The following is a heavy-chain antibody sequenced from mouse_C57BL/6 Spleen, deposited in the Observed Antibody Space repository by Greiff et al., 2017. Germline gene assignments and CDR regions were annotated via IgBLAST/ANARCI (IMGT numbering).Heavy chain of an antibody. J-gene: IGHJ4*01. Sequence: EVQLQQSGPELVKPGASVKIPCKASGYTFTDYNMDWVKQSHGKSLEWIGDINPNNGGTIYNQKFKGKATLTVDKSSSTAYMELRSLTSEDTAVYYCARRIYDGYSFYAMDYWGQGTSVTVSS. D-gene: IGHD2-3*01. CDR1: GYTFTDYN. CDR3: ARRIYDGYSFYAMDY. V-gene: IGHV1-18*01. CDR2: INPNNGGT.